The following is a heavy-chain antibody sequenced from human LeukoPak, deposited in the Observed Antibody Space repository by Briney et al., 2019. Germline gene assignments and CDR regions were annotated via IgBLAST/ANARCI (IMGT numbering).Heavy chain of an antibody. CDR1: GFTFSSYG. CDR2: IRYDGSYK. Sequence: PGGSLRLSCAASGFTFSSYGMHWVRQAPGKGLEWVAFIRYDGSYKYYADSVKGRFTTSRDNSKNTLYLQMNSLRAEDTAVYYCAKDLVSQRGVGSSEKVDYWGQGTLVTVSS. V-gene: IGHV3-30*02. D-gene: IGHD3-10*01. CDR3: AKDLVSQRGVGSSEKVDY. J-gene: IGHJ4*02.